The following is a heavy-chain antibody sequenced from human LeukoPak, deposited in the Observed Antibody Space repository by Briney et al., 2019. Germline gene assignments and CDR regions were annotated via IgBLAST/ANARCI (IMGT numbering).Heavy chain of an antibody. CDR1: GFTFSSYA. Sequence: GGSLRLSCAASGFTFSSYAMHWVRQATGKGLEYVSAISSNGGSTYYANSVKGRFTISRDNSKNTLYLQMGSLRAEDMAVYYCARDHESYVWGSYRYNYFDYWGQGTLVTVSS. CDR3: ARDHESYVWGSYRYNYFDY. J-gene: IGHJ4*02. V-gene: IGHV3-64*01. CDR2: ISSNGGST. D-gene: IGHD3-16*02.